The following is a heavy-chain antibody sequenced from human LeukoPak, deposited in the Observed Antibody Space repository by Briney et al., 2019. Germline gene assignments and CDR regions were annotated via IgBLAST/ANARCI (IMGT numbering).Heavy chain of an antibody. D-gene: IGHD3-3*01. J-gene: IGHJ4*02. CDR1: GFTFSSYA. Sequence: GRSLRLSCAASGFTFSSYAMHWVRQAPGKGLEWVAVISYDGSDKYYADSVKGRFTISRDNSKNTLYLQMNSLRAEDTAVYYCARDFPPYYDFWSGYYDYWGQGTLVTVSS. V-gene: IGHV3-30*04. CDR3: ARDFPPYYDFWSGYYDY. CDR2: ISYDGSDK.